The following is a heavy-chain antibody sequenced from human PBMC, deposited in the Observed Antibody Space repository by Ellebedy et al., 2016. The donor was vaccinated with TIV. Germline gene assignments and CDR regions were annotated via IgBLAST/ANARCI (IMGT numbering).Heavy chain of an antibody. Sequence: AASVKVSCKTSGFMFTNTAMQWVRQARGQRPEWIGWIVVGSGNTNYVQKFQERVTITRDMSTSTAYMELNRLRSEDTAVYYCAAGGRHYDLLTGYYTLDYWGQGTLVTVSS. CDR2: IVVGSGNT. V-gene: IGHV1-58*02. D-gene: IGHD3-9*01. CDR1: GFMFTNTA. CDR3: AAGGRHYDLLTGYYTLDY. J-gene: IGHJ4*02.